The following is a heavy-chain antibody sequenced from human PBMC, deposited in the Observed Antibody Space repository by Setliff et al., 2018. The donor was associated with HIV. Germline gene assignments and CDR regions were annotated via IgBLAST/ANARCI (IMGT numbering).Heavy chain of an antibody. V-gene: IGHV4-59*01. CDR1: GGSISSYY. CDR3: ARIAWKQGAVGSFCDY. CDR2: IYHSGIT. D-gene: IGHD3-10*01. J-gene: IGHJ4*02. Sequence: SETLSLTCAVSGGSISSYYWSWIRQSPEKGLEWIGYIYHSGITSYNPSLKSRVTMSMDMSKNLFSLNLSSLTAADSAVYYCARIAWKQGAVGSFCDYWGQGGLVTVSS.